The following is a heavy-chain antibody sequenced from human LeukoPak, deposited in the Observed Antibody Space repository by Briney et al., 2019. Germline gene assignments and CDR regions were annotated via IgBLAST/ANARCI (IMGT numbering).Heavy chain of an antibody. V-gene: IGHV1-46*01. CDR1: GYTFTSYY. J-gene: IGHJ4*02. Sequence: ASVKVSCKASGYTFTSYYMHWVRQAPGQGLEWMGLINPSGGSTSYAQRFQGRVTMTRDTSTSTVYMELSSLRSEDTAVYYCARGTTYYDFWSGYYLFDYWGQGTLVTVSS. CDR2: INPSGGST. CDR3: ARGTTYYDFWSGYYLFDY. D-gene: IGHD3-3*01.